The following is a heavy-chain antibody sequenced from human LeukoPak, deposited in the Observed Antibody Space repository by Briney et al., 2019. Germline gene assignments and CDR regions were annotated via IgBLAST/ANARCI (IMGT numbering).Heavy chain of an antibody. CDR3: ARDVEGGTFDI. CDR2: IDQSGGRN. J-gene: IGHJ4*02. V-gene: IGHV3-7*05. D-gene: IGHD2/OR15-2a*01. Sequence: GGSLRLSCAASGFTFSRFWMNWVRQAPGRGLEWVANIDQSGGRNNYVDSVKGRFTISRDNAKNSLFLEMSSLRANDTAVYFCARDVEGGTFDIWGQGTLVTVSS. CDR1: GFTFSRFW.